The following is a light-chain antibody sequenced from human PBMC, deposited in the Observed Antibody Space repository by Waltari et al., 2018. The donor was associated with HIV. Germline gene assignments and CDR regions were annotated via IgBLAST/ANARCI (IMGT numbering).Light chain of an antibody. CDR3: QQYSKSPWT. CDR1: QNLPSSH. CDR2: GAF. V-gene: IGKV3-20*01. J-gene: IGKJ1*01. Sequence: EIVLMQSPDTLSLSPGERATLSCRASQNLPSSHLAWYQQKPGQAPRLLIYGAFDRATATPDRFRGSGSGTDFSLTITRLEPEDFGLYYCQQYSKSPWTFGQGTRLEIK.